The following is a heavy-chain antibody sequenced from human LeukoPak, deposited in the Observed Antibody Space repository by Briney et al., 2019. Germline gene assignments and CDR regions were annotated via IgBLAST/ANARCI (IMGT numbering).Heavy chain of an antibody. J-gene: IGHJ4*02. Sequence: PGGSLRLSCAASGFTFSSYGMHWVRQAPGKGLEWVAVISYDGSNKYYADSVKGRFTISRDNSKNTLYLQMNSLKTEDTAVYYCTTDLSDSYYDFWDKPDYWGQGTLVTVSS. D-gene: IGHD3-3*01. CDR1: GFTFSSYG. CDR3: TTDLSDSYYDFWDKPDY. CDR2: ISYDGSNK. V-gene: IGHV3-30*03.